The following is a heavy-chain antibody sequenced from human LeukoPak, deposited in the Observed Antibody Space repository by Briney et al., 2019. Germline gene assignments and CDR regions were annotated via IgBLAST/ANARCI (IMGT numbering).Heavy chain of an antibody. CDR1: GFTFSSYR. J-gene: IGHJ1*01. V-gene: IGHV3-7*01. CDR2: IKQDGSEK. Sequence: PGGSLRLSCAASGFTFSSYRMSWVRQAPGKGLEWVANIKQDGSEKYYVDSVKGRFTISRDNAKNSLYLQMNSLRAEDTAVYYCARDRSTFQHWGQGTLVTVSS. CDR3: ARDRSTFQH. D-gene: IGHD3-10*01.